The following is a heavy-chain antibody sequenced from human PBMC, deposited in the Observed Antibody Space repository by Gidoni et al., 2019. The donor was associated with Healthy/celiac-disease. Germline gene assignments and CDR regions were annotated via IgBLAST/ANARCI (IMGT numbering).Heavy chain of an antibody. D-gene: IGHD3-22*01. CDR1: GFSLSTSGVG. CDR3: AHHGWGGLYYYDSSGYPPPPQH. Sequence: QITLKESGPTLVKPTQTLTLTCTFSGFSLSTSGVGVGWIRQPPGKALEWLSLIYWDDDNRYSPSLKGRLTITKDTSKNQVVLTMTNMDPVDTATYYCAHHGWGGLYYYDSSGYPPPPQHWGQGTLVTVSS. J-gene: IGHJ1*01. V-gene: IGHV2-5*02. CDR2: IYWDDDN.